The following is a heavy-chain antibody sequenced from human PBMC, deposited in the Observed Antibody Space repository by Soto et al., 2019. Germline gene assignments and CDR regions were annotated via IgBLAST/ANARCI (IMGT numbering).Heavy chain of an antibody. Sequence: QVQLVQSGAEVKQPGASVQVSCKASGYTFTSYGIRWVRQAPGQGREWMGWISAYNGNTKYAQKIKGRVTMTTDTSTSTAYTELRGVRSDDTAVYYCARDRCYRSSWYPWQSYGMDVWGQGTTVTVSS. J-gene: IGHJ6*02. CDR2: ISAYNGNT. V-gene: IGHV1-18*01. CDR1: GYTFTSYG. CDR3: ARDRCYRSSWYPWQSYGMDV. D-gene: IGHD6-13*01.